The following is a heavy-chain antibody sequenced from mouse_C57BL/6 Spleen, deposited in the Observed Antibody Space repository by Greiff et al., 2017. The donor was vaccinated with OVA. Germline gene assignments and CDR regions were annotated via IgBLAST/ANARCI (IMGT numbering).Heavy chain of an antibody. CDR3: AREVIYYYGSSNWYFDV. CDR2: INYDGSST. CDR1: GFTFSDYY. J-gene: IGHJ1*03. V-gene: IGHV5-16*01. Sequence: EVKLMESEGGLVQPGSSMKLSCTASGFTFSDYYMAWVRQVPEKGLEWVANINYDGSSTYYLDSLKSRFIISRDNAKNILYLQMSSLKSEDTATYYCAREVIYYYGSSNWYFDVWGTGTTVTVSS. D-gene: IGHD1-1*01.